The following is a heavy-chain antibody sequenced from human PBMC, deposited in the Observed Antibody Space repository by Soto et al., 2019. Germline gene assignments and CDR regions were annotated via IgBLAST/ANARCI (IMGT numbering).Heavy chain of an antibody. D-gene: IGHD2-21*01. CDR2: IKQDGSER. CDR1: GLTFSRYW. CDR3: VWKGNSTWVFYT. Sequence: PGGSLRLSCADSGLTFSRYWVSWVRQAPGKGLEWVASIKQDGSERYYVDSVKGRFTISRDNAKNSQYLQMNSLRAEDTAVYYCVWKGNSTWVFYTRAQGAAVPVSA. V-gene: IGHV3-7*04. J-gene: IGHJ1*01.